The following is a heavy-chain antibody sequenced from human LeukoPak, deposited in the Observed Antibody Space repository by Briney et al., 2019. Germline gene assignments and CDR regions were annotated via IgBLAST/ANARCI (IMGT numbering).Heavy chain of an antibody. J-gene: IGHJ4*02. CDR3: ARHPYSSSWYYFDY. D-gene: IGHD6-13*01. CDR2: IDPRDSYT. Sequence: GESLRISCRGSGYSFTSYWISWVRQMPGKGLEWMGRIDPRDSYTNYSPSFQGHVTISADKSISTAYLQWSSLKASDTAMYYCARHPYSSSWYYFDYWGQGTLVTVSS. V-gene: IGHV5-10-1*01. CDR1: GYSFTSYW.